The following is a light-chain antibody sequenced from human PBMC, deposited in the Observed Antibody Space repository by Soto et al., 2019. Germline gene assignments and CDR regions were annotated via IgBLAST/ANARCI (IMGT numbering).Light chain of an antibody. CDR2: WAS. CDR3: QQYYSTPPT. CDR1: QSVLSSSNNKNY. J-gene: IGKJ5*01. V-gene: IGKV4-1*01. Sequence: DIVMTQSPDSLAVSLGERATINCKSSQSVLSSSNNKNYLAWYQQKPGQPPELLIYWASTRESGVPDRFSGSESGTDFTLTISSLQAEDVTVYYCQQYYSTPPTFGQGTRLEIK.